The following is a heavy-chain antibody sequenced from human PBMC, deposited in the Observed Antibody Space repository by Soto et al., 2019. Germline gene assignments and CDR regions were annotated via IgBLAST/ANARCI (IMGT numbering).Heavy chain of an antibody. D-gene: IGHD6-13*01. Sequence: WGSLRLSCAASGFTFSSYEMNWVRQAPGKGLEWVSYISSSGSTIYYADSVKGRFTISRDNAKNSLYLQMNSLRAEDTAVYYCARDAAAGTSPAYWGQGTLVTVSS. CDR3: ARDAAAGTSPAY. J-gene: IGHJ4*02. CDR2: ISSSGSTI. CDR1: GFTFSSYE. V-gene: IGHV3-48*03.